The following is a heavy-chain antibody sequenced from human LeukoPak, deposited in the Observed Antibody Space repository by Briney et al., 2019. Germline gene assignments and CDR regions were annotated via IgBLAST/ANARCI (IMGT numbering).Heavy chain of an antibody. CDR1: GGFISSSNW. CDR3: ARAMSYGSGSLPPDY. CDR2: IYHSGST. J-gene: IGHJ4*02. Sequence: SETLSPTCAVSGGFISSSNWWSWVRQPPGKGLEWIGEIYHSGSTNYNPSLKSRVTISVDKSKNQFSLKLSSVTAADTAVYYCARAMSYGSGSLPPDYWGQGTLVTVSS. D-gene: IGHD3-10*01. V-gene: IGHV4-4*02.